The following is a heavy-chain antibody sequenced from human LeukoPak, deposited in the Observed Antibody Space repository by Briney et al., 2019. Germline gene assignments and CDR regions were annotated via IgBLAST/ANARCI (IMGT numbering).Heavy chain of an antibody. CDR3: ARMGPKWPILN. CDR2: ISSSSSYI. D-gene: IGHD2-8*01. V-gene: IGHV3-21*01. Sequence: GGSLRLSCAASGFTFSSYSMNWVRQAPGKGLEWVSSISSSSSYIYYADSVKGRFTISRDNAKNSLYLQMNSLRAEDTAVYYCARMGPKWPILNWGQGTLVTVSS. CDR1: GFTFSSYS. J-gene: IGHJ4*02.